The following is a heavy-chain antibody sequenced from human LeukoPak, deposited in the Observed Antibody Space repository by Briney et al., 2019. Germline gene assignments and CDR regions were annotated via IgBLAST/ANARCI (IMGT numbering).Heavy chain of an antibody. J-gene: IGHJ4*02. Sequence: PSETLSLTCTVSGGSISSSSYYWGWIRQPPGKGLEWIGSIYYSGSTYYNPSLKSRVTISVDTSKNQFSLKLSSVTAADTAGYYCAGHRYCSSTSCLDYWGQGTLVTVSS. CDR1: GGSISSSSYY. CDR3: AGHRYCSSTSCLDY. V-gene: IGHV4-39*01. CDR2: IYYSGST. D-gene: IGHD2-2*01.